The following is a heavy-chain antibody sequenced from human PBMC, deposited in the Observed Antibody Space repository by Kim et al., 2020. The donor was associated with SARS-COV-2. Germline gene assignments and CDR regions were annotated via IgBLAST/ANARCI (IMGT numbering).Heavy chain of an antibody. CDR2: INSDGSST. V-gene: IGHV3-74*01. D-gene: IGHD4-17*01. CDR1: GFTFSSYW. J-gene: IGHJ5*02. Sequence: GGSLRLSCAASGFTFSSYWMHWVRQGPGKGLVWVSRINSDGSSTFHADSVKGRFTISRDNAKNALYLQMNSLRAEDTAVYYCARAIPHGENLSGWFDPWGQGTLVTVSS. CDR3: ARAIPHGENLSGWFDP.